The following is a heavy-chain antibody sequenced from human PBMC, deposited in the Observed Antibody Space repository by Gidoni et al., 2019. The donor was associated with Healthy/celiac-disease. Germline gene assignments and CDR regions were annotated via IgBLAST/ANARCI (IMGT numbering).Heavy chain of an antibody. Sequence: EVQLVESGGGLVQPGGSLRLSCAASGFTFSSYSMNWVRQAPGKGLEWVSYISSSSSTIYYADSVKGRFTISRDNAKNSLYLQMNSLRAEDTAVYYCAIRAAGPYYYGMDVWGQGTTVTVSS. D-gene: IGHD6-13*01. CDR1: GFTFSSYS. J-gene: IGHJ6*02. V-gene: IGHV3-48*01. CDR3: AIRAAGPYYYGMDV. CDR2: ISSSSSTI.